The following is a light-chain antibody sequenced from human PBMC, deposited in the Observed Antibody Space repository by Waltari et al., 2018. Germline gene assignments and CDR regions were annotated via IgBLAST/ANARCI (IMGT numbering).Light chain of an antibody. CDR2: EVR. J-gene: IGLJ1*01. Sequence: QSALTQPASVSGSPGQSITISCTGTSSDVGSHNLVSWYQQHPGKAHKLMIYEVRKGPSGVSNRFAGSKSGNTASLTISGLQAEDEADYYCCSYAGSSTSLYVFGTGTKVTVL. V-gene: IGLV2-23*02. CDR3: CSYAGSSTSLYV. CDR1: SSDVGSHNL.